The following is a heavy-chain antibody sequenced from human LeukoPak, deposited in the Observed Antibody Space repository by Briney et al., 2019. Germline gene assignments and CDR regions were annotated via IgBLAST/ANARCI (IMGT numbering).Heavy chain of an antibody. CDR3: SSEVRAYFDH. V-gene: IGHV1-2*02. J-gene: IGHJ4*02. CDR2: INPDTGAT. CDR1: GYTFTGYY. Sequence: ASVKVSCKTSGYTFTGYYLHWVRQAPGQGLEWMGWINPDTGATGHAQRFQGRVTMTRDRSISTAYMELSRLTSDDTAVYYCSSEVRAYFDHWGQGSLVTVAS.